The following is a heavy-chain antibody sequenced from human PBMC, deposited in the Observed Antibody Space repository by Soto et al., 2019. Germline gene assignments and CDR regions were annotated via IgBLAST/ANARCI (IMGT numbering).Heavy chain of an antibody. CDR1: GFTFSSYV. J-gene: IGHJ6*02. CDR3: ARGVVVVTATYGMDV. Sequence: EVQLVESGGGLVQPGGSLRLSCAASGFTFSSYVMHWVRQAPGKGLEYVSAISSNGGSTYYANSVKGRFTISRDNSKNTLYRQMGSLRAEDMAVYYWARGVVVVTATYGMDVWGQGTTVTVSS. V-gene: IGHV3-64*01. CDR2: ISSNGGST. D-gene: IGHD2-15*01.